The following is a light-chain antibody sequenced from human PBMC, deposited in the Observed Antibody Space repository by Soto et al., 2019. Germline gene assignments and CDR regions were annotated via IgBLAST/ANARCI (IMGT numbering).Light chain of an antibody. Sequence: QSVLTQPASVSGSPGQSITISCTGTSSDGGSYNLVSWYQQQPGKAPKLMIYEGSKRPSGVSNRFSGSKSGNTASLTISGLQAEDEADYYCCSYAGSSTYVVFGGGTKLTVL. CDR1: SSDGGSYNL. V-gene: IGLV2-23*01. J-gene: IGLJ2*01. CDR3: CSYAGSSTYVV. CDR2: EGS.